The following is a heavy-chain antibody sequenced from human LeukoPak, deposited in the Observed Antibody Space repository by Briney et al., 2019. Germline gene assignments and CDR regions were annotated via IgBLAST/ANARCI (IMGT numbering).Heavy chain of an antibody. CDR2: INPNSGGT. J-gene: IGHJ5*02. V-gene: IGHV1-2*02. Sequence: GASVKVSFTASGSTFTGCYMHWVRQAPGQGLEWMGWINPNSGGTNYAQKFQGRVTMTRDTSISTAYMELSRLRSDDTAVYYCARLIGSRGYCSGGSCRQSFDRWGQGTVATVSS. D-gene: IGHD2-15*01. CDR3: ARLIGSRGYCSGGSCRQSFDR. CDR1: GSTFTGCY.